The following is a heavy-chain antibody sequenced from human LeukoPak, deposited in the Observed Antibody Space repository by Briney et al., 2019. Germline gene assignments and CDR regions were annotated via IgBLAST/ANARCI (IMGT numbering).Heavy chain of an antibody. V-gene: IGHV4-39*07. CDR1: GGSISSSGYY. CDR2: IYYSGSI. J-gene: IGHJ4*02. D-gene: IGHD3-10*01. Sequence: SETLSLTCTVSGGSISSSGYYWGWIRQPPGKGLEWIGSIYYSGSIYYNPSLKSRVTISVDTSKNQFSLKLSSVTAADTAVYYCARDGYYGSGSYSDTYWGQGTLVTVSS. CDR3: ARDGYYGSGSYSDTY.